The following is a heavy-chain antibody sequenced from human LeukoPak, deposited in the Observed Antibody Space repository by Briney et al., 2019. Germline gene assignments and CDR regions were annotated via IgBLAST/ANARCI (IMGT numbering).Heavy chain of an antibody. J-gene: IGHJ5*02. Sequence: ASVKVSCKASGYTFTGYYMHWVRQAPGQGLEWMGWINPNSGGTNYAQKFQGRVTMTRDTSISTAYMELSRLRSDDTAVYYCARGAHGHYYDSSGLIADWFDPWGQGTLVTVSS. CDR1: GYTFTGYY. V-gene: IGHV1-2*02. CDR2: INPNSGGT. D-gene: IGHD3-22*01. CDR3: ARGAHGHYYDSSGLIADWFDP.